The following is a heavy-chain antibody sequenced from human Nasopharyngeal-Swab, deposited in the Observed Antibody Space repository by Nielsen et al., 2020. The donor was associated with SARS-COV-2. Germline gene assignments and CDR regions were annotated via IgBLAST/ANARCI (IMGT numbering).Heavy chain of an antibody. D-gene: IGHD3-3*01. V-gene: IGHV5-51*01. CDR2: IYPGDSDT. CDR3: ARSSRFYDFWSGYYSDYFYMDV. CDR1: GSSFTSYW. Sequence: GESLKISCKGSGSSFTSYWIGWVRQMPGKGLEWMGIIYPGDSDTRYSPSFQGQVTISADKSISTAYLQWSSLKASDTAMYYCARSSRFYDFWSGYYSDYFYMDVWGKGTTVTVSS. J-gene: IGHJ6*03.